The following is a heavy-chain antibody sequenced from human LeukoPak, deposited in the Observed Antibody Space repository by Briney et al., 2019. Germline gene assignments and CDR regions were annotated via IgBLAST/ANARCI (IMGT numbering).Heavy chain of an antibody. CDR1: GGSISSHY. CDR2: IYYSGST. J-gene: IGHJ5*02. CDR3: ARVVRDSSWLGGFDP. Sequence: SETLSLTCTVSGGSISSHYWSWIRQPPGKGLEWIGYIYYSGSTNYNPSLKSRVTISVDTSKNQFSLKLSSVTAADTAVYYCARVVRDSSWLGGFDPWGQGTLVTVSS. D-gene: IGHD6-13*01. V-gene: IGHV4-59*11.